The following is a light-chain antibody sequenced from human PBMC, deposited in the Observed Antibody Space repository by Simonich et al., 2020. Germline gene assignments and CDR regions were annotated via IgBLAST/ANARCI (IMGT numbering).Light chain of an antibody. CDR1: QGIRSA. J-gene: IGKJ4*01. Sequence: AIQLTQSPSSLSASVGDRVTIPCRASQGIRSALARYPQKPGKAPKILIYDASSLESGVPSRFSGSGSGTDFTLTISSLQPEDFATYYCQQFNSYPLTFGGGTKVEIK. V-gene: IGKV1-13*02. CDR2: DAS. CDR3: QQFNSYPLT.